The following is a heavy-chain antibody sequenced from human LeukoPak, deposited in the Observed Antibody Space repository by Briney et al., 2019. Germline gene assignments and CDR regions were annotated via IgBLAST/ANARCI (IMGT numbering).Heavy chain of an antibody. Sequence: SETLSLTCTVSGGSICSYYWSWIPQPPGKGLEWIGYIYYSGSTNYNPSLKSRVTISVDTSKNQFSLKLSSVTAADTAVYYCARDLGYYDSSGYFVPGYYFDYWGQGTLVTVSS. CDR3: ARDLGYYDSSGYFVPGYYFDY. J-gene: IGHJ4*02. V-gene: IGHV4-59*01. CDR1: GGSICSYY. D-gene: IGHD3-22*01. CDR2: IYYSGST.